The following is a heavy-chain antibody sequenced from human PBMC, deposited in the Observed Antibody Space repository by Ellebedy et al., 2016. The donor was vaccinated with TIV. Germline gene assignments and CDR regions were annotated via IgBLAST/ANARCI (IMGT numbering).Heavy chain of an antibody. CDR2: IYSGADGGDT. D-gene: IGHD1-26*01. J-gene: IGHJ4*02. CDR3: ARSGEHDS. Sequence: GESLKISCAASGFTVSSNYMNWVRQAPGKGLEWVSVIYSGADGGDTKYADSVKGRFTISRDDARNSLFLQMNSLRAEDTAVYYCARSGEHDSWGQGTLVTVSS. V-gene: IGHV3-53*01. CDR1: GFTVSSNY.